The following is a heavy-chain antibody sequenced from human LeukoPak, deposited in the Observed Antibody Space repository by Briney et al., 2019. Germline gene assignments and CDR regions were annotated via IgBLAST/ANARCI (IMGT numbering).Heavy chain of an antibody. Sequence: SETLSLTCAVYGGSFSGYYWSWIRQPPGKGLEWIGEINHSGSTNYNPSLKSRVTISVDTSKNQFSLKLSSVTAADTAVYYCARALAQYCSGGTCYSGFFQYWGQGTLVTVSS. V-gene: IGHV4-34*01. CDR1: GGSFSGYY. CDR2: INHSGST. J-gene: IGHJ1*01. CDR3: ARALAQYCSGGTCYSGFFQY. D-gene: IGHD2-15*01.